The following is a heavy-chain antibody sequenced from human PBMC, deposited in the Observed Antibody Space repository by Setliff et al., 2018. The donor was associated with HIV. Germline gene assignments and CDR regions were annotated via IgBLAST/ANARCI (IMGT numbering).Heavy chain of an antibody. CDR2: IHYSGTS. D-gene: IGHD3-22*01. J-gene: IGHJ3*02. V-gene: IGHV4-59*08. CDR1: GDLINNHN. Sequence: PSETLSLTCTVSGDLINNHNWNWIRQSPEKGLEWLGNIHYSGTSNYNSALKSRIVISLDTSNKHFSQHSDSVTAADTAVYYCARSRIRGYYDTSPAMAFDIWGQGTMVT. CDR3: ARSRIRGYYDTSPAMAFDI.